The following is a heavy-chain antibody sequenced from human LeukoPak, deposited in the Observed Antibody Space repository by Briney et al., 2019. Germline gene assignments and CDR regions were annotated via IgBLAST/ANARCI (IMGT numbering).Heavy chain of an antibody. J-gene: IGHJ4*02. D-gene: IGHD3-22*01. CDR3: ARGLHSRPYDSSGYYPY. Sequence: PGGSLRLSCAASGFTFSSYWMSWVRQAPGKGLEWVSYISSGSSTIYYADSVKGRFTVSRDNAKNSLYLQMKSLRAEDTAIYYCARGLHSRPYDSSGYYPYWGQGTLVTVSS. V-gene: IGHV3-48*01. CDR1: GFTFSSYW. CDR2: ISSGSSTI.